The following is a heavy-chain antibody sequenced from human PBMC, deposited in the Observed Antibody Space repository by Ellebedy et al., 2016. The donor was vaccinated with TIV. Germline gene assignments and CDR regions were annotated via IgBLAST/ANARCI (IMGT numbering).Heavy chain of an antibody. CDR1: GFTFSSYS. J-gene: IGHJ3*02. Sequence: GGSLRLXXAASGFTFSSYSMNWVRQAPGKGLEWVSSISSSSSYIYYADSVKGRFTISRDNAKNSLYLQMNSLRDDDTAVYYCSRQDAFDIWGQGTMVTVSS. CDR2: ISSSSSYI. CDR3: SRQDAFDI. V-gene: IGHV3-21*01.